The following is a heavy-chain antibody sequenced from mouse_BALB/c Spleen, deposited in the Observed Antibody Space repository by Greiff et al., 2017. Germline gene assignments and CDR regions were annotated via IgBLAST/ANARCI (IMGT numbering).Heavy chain of an antibody. J-gene: IGHJ4*01. D-gene: IGHD2-4*01. CDR3: ARTSTMITTQAMDY. V-gene: IGHV5-6-5*01. Sequence: EVQVVESGGGLVKPGGSLKLSCAASGFTFSSYAMSWVRQTPEKRLEWVASISSGGSTYYPDSVKGRFTISRDNARNILYLQMSSLRSEDTAMYYCARTSTMITTQAMDYWGQGTSVTVSS. CDR2: ISSGGST. CDR1: GFTFSSYA.